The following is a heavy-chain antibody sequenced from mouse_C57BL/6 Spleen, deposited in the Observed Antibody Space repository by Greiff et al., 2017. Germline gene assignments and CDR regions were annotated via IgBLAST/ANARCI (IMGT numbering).Heavy chain of an antibody. V-gene: IGHV5-4*01. CDR2: ISDGGSYT. CDR1: GFTFSSYA. CDR3: ARDNGSPWYFDV. D-gene: IGHD1-1*01. Sequence: LVESGGGLVKPGGSLKLSCAASGFTFSSYAMSWVRQTPEKRLEWVATISDGGSYTYYPDNVKGRFTISRDNAKNNLYLQMSHLKSEDTAMYYCARDNGSPWYFDVWGTGTTVTVSS. J-gene: IGHJ1*03.